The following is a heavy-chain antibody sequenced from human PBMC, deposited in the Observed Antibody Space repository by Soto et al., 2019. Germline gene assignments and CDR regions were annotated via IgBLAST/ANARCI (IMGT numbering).Heavy chain of an antibody. CDR2: IYYSGST. CDR1: GGSISSSSYY. Sequence: PSENLSLTCTVSGGSISSSSYYWGWIRQPPGKGLEWIGSIYYSGSTYYNPSLKSRVTISVDTSKNQFSLKLSSVTAADTAVYYCARRDNYYYYGLDIWGQGTTVTVSS. CDR3: ARRDNYYYYGLDI. V-gene: IGHV4-39*01. J-gene: IGHJ6*02.